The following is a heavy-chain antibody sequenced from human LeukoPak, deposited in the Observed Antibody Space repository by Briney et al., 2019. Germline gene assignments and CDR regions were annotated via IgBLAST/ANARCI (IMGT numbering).Heavy chain of an antibody. J-gene: IGHJ1*01. D-gene: IGHD6-19*01. CDR1: GFTLSSYW. V-gene: IGHV3-7*01. CDR2: IKQEGSEK. Sequence: TGGSLRLSCAPPGFTLSSYWKSWVRQAPRKGLEWVANIKQEGSEKYYVDSVKGPFTISRDTAKNSLYLQMNSLRAEDTAVYYCARDRVAVAGKYFQHWGQGTLVTVSS. CDR3: ARDRVAVAGKYFQH.